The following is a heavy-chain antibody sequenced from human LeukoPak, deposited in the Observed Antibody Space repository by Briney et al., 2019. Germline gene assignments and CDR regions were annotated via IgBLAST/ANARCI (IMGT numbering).Heavy chain of an antibody. CDR2: IWYDGSNK. Sequence: GGSLRLSCAASGFTFSSYGMHWVRQAPGKGLEWVAVIWYDGSNKYYADSVKGRFTISRDNSKNTLYLQMNGLRAEDTAVYYCARDGTAVAAPSLADYWGQGTLVTVSS. CDR1: GFTFSSYG. D-gene: IGHD6-19*01. J-gene: IGHJ4*02. V-gene: IGHV3-33*01. CDR3: ARDGTAVAAPSLADY.